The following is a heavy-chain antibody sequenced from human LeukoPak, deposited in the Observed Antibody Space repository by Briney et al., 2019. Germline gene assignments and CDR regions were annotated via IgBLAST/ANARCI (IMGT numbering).Heavy chain of an antibody. CDR2: IYYSGST. D-gene: IGHD6-13*01. J-gene: IGHJ5*02. V-gene: IGHV4-59*08. CDR1: GGSISSYY. CDR3: ARLIPAAGKNWFDP. Sequence: SETLSLTCTVSGGSISSYYWSWIRQPPGKGLEWIGYIYYSGSTNYNPSLKSRVTISVDTSKNQFSLKLSSVTAADTAVYYCARLIPAAGKNWFDPWGQGTLVTVPS.